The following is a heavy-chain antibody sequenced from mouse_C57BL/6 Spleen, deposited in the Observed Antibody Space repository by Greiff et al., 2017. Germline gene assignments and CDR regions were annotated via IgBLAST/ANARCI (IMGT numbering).Heavy chain of an antibody. V-gene: IGHV3-6*01. CDR3: ARGDWDDYFDY. CDR2: ISYDGSN. D-gene: IGHD4-1*01. CDR1: GYSITSGYY. Sequence: DVQLQESGPGLVKPSQSLSLTCSVTGYSITSGYYWNWIRQFPGNTLEWMGYISYDGSNNYNPSLKNRISITRDTSKNQFFLKLNSVTTEDTATYYCARGDWDDYFDYWGQGTTLTVSS. J-gene: IGHJ2*01.